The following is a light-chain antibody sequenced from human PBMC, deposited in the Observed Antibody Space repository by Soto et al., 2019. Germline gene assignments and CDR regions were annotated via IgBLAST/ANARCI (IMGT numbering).Light chain of an antibody. Sequence: EKVMTQSPATLSVSPGDRVTLSCRASQSVSSSLAWYQQIPGQAPRLLIYDASTRATGIPARFGGSGSGTEFTLTISSLQSEDFAVYYCQQYNNWPPLTFGGGTKVELK. CDR1: QSVSSS. CDR3: QQYNNWPPLT. CDR2: DAS. V-gene: IGKV3-15*01. J-gene: IGKJ4*01.